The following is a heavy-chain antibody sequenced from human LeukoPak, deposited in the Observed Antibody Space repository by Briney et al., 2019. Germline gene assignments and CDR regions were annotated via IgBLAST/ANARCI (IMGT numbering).Heavy chain of an antibody. V-gene: IGHV3-48*04. CDR2: ISSSSSTI. J-gene: IGHJ4*02. CDR1: GFTFSSYS. Sequence: PGGSLRLSCAASGFTFSSYSMNWVRQAPGKGLEWVSYISSSSSTIYYADSVKGRFTISRDNAKNSLYPQMNSLRAEDTAVYYCARDSFPIPYGAPYFDYWGQGTLVTVSS. CDR3: ARDSFPIPYGAPYFDY. D-gene: IGHD4/OR15-4a*01.